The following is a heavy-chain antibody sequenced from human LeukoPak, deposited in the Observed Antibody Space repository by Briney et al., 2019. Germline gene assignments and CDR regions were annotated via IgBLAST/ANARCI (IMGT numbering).Heavy chain of an antibody. V-gene: IGHV1-2*02. Sequence: ASVKVSCKASGYTFTGCYIHWVRQAPGQGLEWMGWINPNSGGTNYAQNFQDRVTMTRDTSISTAYMGLSRLRSDDTAVYYCARDYGGMLVAETFDYWGQGTLVTVSS. CDR2: INPNSGGT. D-gene: IGHD5-12*01. J-gene: IGHJ4*02. CDR3: ARDYGGMLVAETFDY. CDR1: GYTFTGCY.